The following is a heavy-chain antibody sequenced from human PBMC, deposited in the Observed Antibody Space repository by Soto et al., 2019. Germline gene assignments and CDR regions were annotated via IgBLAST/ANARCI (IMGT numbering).Heavy chain of an antibody. CDR3: ARHTNSLDL. CDR2: IYHTGDT. D-gene: IGHD2-8*01. J-gene: IGHJ5*02. CDR1: SYSISSGFF. V-gene: IGHV4-38-2*01. Sequence: QVQLQESGPGLVKPSETLSLRCVVSSYSISSGFFWAWIRQPPGKGLEWVGSIYHTGDTHYNPSLRSQVSMSVDTSKNHFSLRLTYLTAADTAVYFCARHTNSLDLWGQGILVTVSS.